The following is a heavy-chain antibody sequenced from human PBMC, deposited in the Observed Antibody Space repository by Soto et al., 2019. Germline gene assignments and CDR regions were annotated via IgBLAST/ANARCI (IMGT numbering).Heavy chain of an antibody. CDR2: INAGNGNT. J-gene: IGHJ6*02. Sequence: ASVKVSCKASGYTFTSYAMHWVRQAPGQRLEWMGWINAGNGNTKYSQKFKGRVTITRDTSASTAYMELSSLRSEDTAVYYCAIDQLGYCSSTSCYPTYYGMDVWGQGTTVTVSS. CDR3: AIDQLGYCSSTSCYPTYYGMDV. D-gene: IGHD2-2*01. CDR1: GYTFTSYA. V-gene: IGHV1-3*01.